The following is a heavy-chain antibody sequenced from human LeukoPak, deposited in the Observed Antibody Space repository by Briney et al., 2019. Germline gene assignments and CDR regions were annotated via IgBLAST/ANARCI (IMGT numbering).Heavy chain of an antibody. Sequence: GASVKVSCKASGYTFTAYYMHWVRQAPGQGLEWMGWINPNSGGTNYAQKFQGRVTMTRDTSINTAYMELSRLRSDDTAVYYCASPPLSSGTYLTPFYYWGQGTLVTVSS. CDR1: GYTFTAYY. CDR3: ASPPLSSGTYLTPFYY. CDR2: INPNSGGT. J-gene: IGHJ4*02. V-gene: IGHV1-2*02. D-gene: IGHD1-26*01.